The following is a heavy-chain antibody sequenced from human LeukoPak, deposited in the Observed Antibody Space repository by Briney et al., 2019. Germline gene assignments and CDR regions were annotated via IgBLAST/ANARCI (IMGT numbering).Heavy chain of an antibody. CDR2: INSDGSST. D-gene: IGHD3-10*01. J-gene: IGHJ5*02. CDR1: GFTFSSYW. CDR3: ARVLTYYYGSGSYPNRFDP. Sequence: TGGSLRLSCAASGFTFSSYWMHWVRQAPGKGLVWVSRINSDGSSTSYADSVKGRFTISRDNAKNTLYLQMNSLRAEDTAVYYCARVLTYYYGSGSYPNRFDPWGQGTLVTVSS. V-gene: IGHV3-74*01.